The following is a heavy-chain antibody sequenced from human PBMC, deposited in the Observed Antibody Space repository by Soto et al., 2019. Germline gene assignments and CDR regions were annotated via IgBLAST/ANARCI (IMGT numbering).Heavy chain of an antibody. J-gene: IGHJ6*02. CDR1: GGTFSSYA. CDR2: IIPIFGTA. V-gene: IGHV1-69*01. D-gene: IGHD6-19*01. CDR3: AIENSSGWYDVRTTYYYYGMDV. Sequence: QVQLVQSGAEVKKPGSSVKVSCKASGGTFSSYAISWVRQAPGQGLEWMGGIIPIFGTANYAQKFHGRVTITADESTSTAYMELSSMRSDDTDVYYCAIENSSGWYDVRTTYYYYGMDVWGQGNTVTVSS.